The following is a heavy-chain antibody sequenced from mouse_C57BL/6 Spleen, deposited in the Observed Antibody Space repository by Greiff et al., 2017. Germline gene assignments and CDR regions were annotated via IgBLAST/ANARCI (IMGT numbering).Heavy chain of an antibody. D-gene: IGHD3-2*02. CDR1: GFTFSSYA. CDR2: ISDGGSYT. J-gene: IGHJ4*01. CDR3: ARDKTAQDIYAMDY. V-gene: IGHV5-4*01. Sequence: DVMLVESGGGLVKPGGSLKLSCAASGFTFSSYAMSWVRQTPEKRLEWVATISDGGSYTYYPDNVKGRFTISRDNAKNNLYLQMSHLKSEDTAMYYCARDKTAQDIYAMDYWGQGTSVTVSS.